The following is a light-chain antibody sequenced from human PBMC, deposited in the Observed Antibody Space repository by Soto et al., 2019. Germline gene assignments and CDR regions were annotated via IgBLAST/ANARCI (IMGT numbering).Light chain of an antibody. V-gene: IGLV2-11*01. Sequence: QSALTQPPAASGSPGQSVTISCTGTSSDVGGYKYVSWYQQHPGKAPKLMIYDVTKRPSGVPDRFSASKSGNTASLTISGLQADDEADYYCCSYAGSYSYVFGTGTKLTVL. CDR3: CSYAGSYSYV. CDR2: DVT. CDR1: SSDVGGYKY. J-gene: IGLJ1*01.